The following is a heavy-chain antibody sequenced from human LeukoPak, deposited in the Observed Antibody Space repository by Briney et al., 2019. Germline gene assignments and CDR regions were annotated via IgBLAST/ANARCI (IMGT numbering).Heavy chain of an antibody. V-gene: IGHV3-53*01. Sequence: GGSLRLSCAASGFSVSIKYMNWVRQAPGKGPEWASILYSSGTTYYATSVKGRFTISRDNSENKLYLQMNSLRAEDTAVYYYARGGFGPSDALDIWGQGTMVTVSS. D-gene: IGHD3-10*01. CDR2: LYSSGTT. CDR1: GFSVSIKY. CDR3: ARGGFGPSDALDI. J-gene: IGHJ3*02.